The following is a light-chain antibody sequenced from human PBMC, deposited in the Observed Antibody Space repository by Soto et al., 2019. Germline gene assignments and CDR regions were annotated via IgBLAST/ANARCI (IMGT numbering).Light chain of an antibody. CDR3: QQYNNWPPTWT. CDR1: QSVSSN. Sequence: EIVMTQSPATLSVSPGERATLSCRASQSVSSNLAWYQQKPGQAPRLLIYGASTRATGIPARFSGSGSGTEFTLTISSLQSEDFAVYYCQQYNNWPPTWTFGQWTKVEIK. CDR2: GAS. V-gene: IGKV3-15*01. J-gene: IGKJ1*01.